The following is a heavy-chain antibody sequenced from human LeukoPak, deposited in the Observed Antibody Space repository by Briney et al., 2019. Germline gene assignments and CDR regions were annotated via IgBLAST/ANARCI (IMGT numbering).Heavy chain of an antibody. D-gene: IGHD2-15*01. J-gene: IGHJ5*02. V-gene: IGHV1-2*02. Sequence: ASVKVSCKASGYTFYDYYIHWVRRAPGQGLEWMGWIDPNSGVRNYAQKFQGRVTMTRDTSTSTGYMDMSSLTFDDTAVYYCARGGCSGGSCYSSWFDRWGQGTLVTVSS. CDR1: GYTFYDYY. CDR2: IDPNSGVR. CDR3: ARGGCSGGSCYSSWFDR.